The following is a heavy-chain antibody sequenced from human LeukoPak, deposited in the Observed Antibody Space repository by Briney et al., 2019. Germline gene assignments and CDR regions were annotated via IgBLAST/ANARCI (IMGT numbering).Heavy chain of an antibody. Sequence: PSQTLSLTCTVSGGSTSSGSYYWSWIRQPAGKGLEWVGRIYTSGSTNYNPSLKSRVTISVDTSKNQFSLKLSSVTAADTAVYYCARDGGIVGATMPAEYFQHWGQGTLVTVSS. V-gene: IGHV4-61*02. CDR1: GGSTSSGSYY. CDR2: IYTSGST. CDR3: ARDGGIVGATMPAEYFQH. J-gene: IGHJ1*01. D-gene: IGHD1-26*01.